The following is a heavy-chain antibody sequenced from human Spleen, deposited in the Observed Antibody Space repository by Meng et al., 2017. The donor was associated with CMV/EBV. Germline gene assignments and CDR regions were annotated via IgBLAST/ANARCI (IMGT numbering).Heavy chain of an antibody. Sequence: VQLQQLGAGLLKPSETLSRTCAVYGGSFSGYYWSWIRQPPGKGLEWIGEINHSGSTNYNPSLKSRVTMSVDTSKNQFSLKLSSVTAADTAVYYCARVGGYEDYWGQGTLVTVSS. CDR2: INHSGST. J-gene: IGHJ4*02. V-gene: IGHV4-34*01. CDR1: GGSFSGYY. D-gene: IGHD5-12*01. CDR3: ARVGGYEDY.